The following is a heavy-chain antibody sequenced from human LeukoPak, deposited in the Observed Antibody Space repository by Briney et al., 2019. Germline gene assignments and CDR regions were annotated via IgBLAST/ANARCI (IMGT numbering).Heavy chain of an antibody. Sequence: PSETLSLTCTVSGGSISSYYWSWLRQPPGKGLEWLGYIYYSGSTNYNPSLKSRVTISVDTSKNQYSLKLSSVTAADTDVYYCTRGNTYYDFWSGYSRLDYWGRGTLVTDSS. V-gene: IGHV4-59*01. CDR3: TRGNTYYDFWSGYSRLDY. J-gene: IGHJ4*02. CDR2: IYYSGST. CDR1: GGSISSYY. D-gene: IGHD3-3*01.